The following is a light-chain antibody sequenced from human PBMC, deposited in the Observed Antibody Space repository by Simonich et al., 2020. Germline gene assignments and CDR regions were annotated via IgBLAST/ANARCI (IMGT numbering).Light chain of an antibody. Sequence: DIVMTQSPDSLAVSLGERATINCKSSQSVLYSSNNKNYLAWYQQKPGTHPKLLIYWASTRESGVPDRFSGSGSGTDFTLTISSLQAEDVAVYYCQQYYSTPWTFGQGTKVEIK. CDR1: QSVLYSSNNKNY. J-gene: IGKJ1*01. CDR3: QQYYSTPWT. V-gene: IGKV4-1*01. CDR2: WAS.